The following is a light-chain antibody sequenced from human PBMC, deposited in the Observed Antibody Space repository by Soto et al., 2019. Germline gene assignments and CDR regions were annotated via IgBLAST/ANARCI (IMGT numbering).Light chain of an antibody. Sequence: EIVLTQSPGTLSLSPVERATLSCRASQSVGSNLLWYQQKPGQAPRLLIYDASTRATGISARFTGSGSGTEFTLTISSLQFDDSAVYYCQQYNNWWTFGQGTKVDIK. CDR2: DAS. V-gene: IGKV3-15*01. J-gene: IGKJ1*01. CDR3: QQYNNWWT. CDR1: QSVGSN.